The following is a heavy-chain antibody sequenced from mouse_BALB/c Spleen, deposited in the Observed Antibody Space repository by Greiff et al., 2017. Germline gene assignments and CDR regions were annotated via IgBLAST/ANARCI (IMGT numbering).Heavy chain of an antibody. CDR3: ARRGGTRGYFDY. CDR2: ISSGGSYT. CDR1: GFTFSSYG. Sequence: DVMLVESGGDLVKPGGSLKLSCAASGFTFSSYGMSWVRQTPDKRLEWVATISSGGSYTYYPDSVKGRFTISRDNAKNTLYLQMSSLKSEDTAMYYCARRGGTRGYFDYWGQGTTLTVSS. J-gene: IGHJ2*01. D-gene: IGHD2-14*01. V-gene: IGHV5-6*02.